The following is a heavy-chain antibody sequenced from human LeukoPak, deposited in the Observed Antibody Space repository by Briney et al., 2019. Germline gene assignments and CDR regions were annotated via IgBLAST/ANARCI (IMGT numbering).Heavy chain of an antibody. V-gene: IGHV4-61*01. J-gene: IGHJ4*02. CDR1: GGSVSSGSYY. CDR2: IYYSGST. D-gene: IGHD2-2*01. CDR3: ARQYCSSTSCYEISEYYLDY. Sequence: PSETLSLTCTVSGGSVSSGSYYWSWIRQPPGKGLEWIGYIYYSGSTNYNPSLKSRVTISVDTSKNQFSLKLSSVTAADTAVYYCARQYCSSTSCYEISEYYLDYWGQGTLVTVSS.